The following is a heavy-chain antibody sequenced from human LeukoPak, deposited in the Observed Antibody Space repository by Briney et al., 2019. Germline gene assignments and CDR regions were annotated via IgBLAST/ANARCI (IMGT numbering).Heavy chain of an antibody. V-gene: IGHV1-18*01. D-gene: IGHD3-16*01. CDR2: ISSYNGKT. CDR1: GYTVTSYG. CDR3: ARDITVVSLASIGFDY. Sequence: ASVKVACKAAGYTVTSYGLSWVRQAPGQGLEWMGWISSYNGKTNYAQKFQGRLTMTTDTSTSTAYMELRSLTSDDTAVYYCARDITVVSLASIGFDYWSQGTVVTVSS. J-gene: IGHJ4*02.